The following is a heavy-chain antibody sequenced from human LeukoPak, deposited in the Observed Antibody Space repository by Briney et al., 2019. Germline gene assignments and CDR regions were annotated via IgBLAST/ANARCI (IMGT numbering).Heavy chain of an antibody. CDR3: ARDYYGSGSPDY. CDR2: INPNSGGT. V-gene: IGHV1-2*02. J-gene: IGHJ4*02. CDR1: GYTSTGYY. Sequence: GASVKVSCKASGYTSTGYYMHWVRQAPGQGLEWMGWINPNSGGTNYAQKFQGRVTMTRDTSISTAYMELSRLRSDDTAVYYCARDYYGSGSPDYWGQGTPVTVSS. D-gene: IGHD3-10*01.